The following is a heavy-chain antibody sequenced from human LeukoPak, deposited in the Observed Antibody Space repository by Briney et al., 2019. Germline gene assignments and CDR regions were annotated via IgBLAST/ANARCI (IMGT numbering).Heavy chain of an antibody. J-gene: IGHJ6*03. CDR1: GYTFTGYY. Sequence: GASVKVSCKASGYTFTGYYMHWVRQAPGQGLEWMGWINPNSGGTNYAQKFQGRVTMTRDTSISTAYMELSRLRSDDTAVYYCASAQVRGDPYGYYYMDVWGKGTTVTVSS. CDR2: INPNSGGT. V-gene: IGHV1-2*02. CDR3: ASAQVRGDPYGYYYMDV. D-gene: IGHD3-10*01.